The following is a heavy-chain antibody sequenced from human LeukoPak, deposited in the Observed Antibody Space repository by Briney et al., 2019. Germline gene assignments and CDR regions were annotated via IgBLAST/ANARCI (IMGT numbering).Heavy chain of an antibody. CDR3: ARGGLDPFYYYYGMDV. CDR1: GYTFTSYG. V-gene: IGHV1-18*01. CDR2: ISAYNGNT. J-gene: IGHJ6*02. Sequence: ASVKVSCKASGYTFTSYGISWVRQAPGQGLEWMGWISAYNGNTNYAQKLQGRVTMTTDTSTSTVYMELRSLRSDDTAVYYCARGGLDPFYYYYGMDVWGQGTTVTVSS. D-gene: IGHD5-12*01.